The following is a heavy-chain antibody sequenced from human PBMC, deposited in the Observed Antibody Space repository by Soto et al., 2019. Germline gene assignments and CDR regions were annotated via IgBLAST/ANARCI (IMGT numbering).Heavy chain of an antibody. CDR2: IIPIFGTA. Sequence: QVQLVQSGAEVKKPGYSVKVSCKASGGTFSSYAISWVRQAPGQGLEWMGGIIPIFGTANYAQKFQGRVTITADESTSTAYMELSSLRSEDTAVYYCARGPKGGIVHWYFDLWGRGTLVTVSS. D-gene: IGHD1-26*01. J-gene: IGHJ2*01. V-gene: IGHV1-69*12. CDR1: GGTFSSYA. CDR3: ARGPKGGIVHWYFDL.